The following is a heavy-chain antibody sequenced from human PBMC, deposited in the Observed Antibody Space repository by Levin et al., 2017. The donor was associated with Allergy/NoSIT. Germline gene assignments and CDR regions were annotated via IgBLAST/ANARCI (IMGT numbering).Heavy chain of an antibody. CDR1: GFDFRSYA. D-gene: IGHD3-10*01. Sequence: AGESLKISCAASGFDFRSYALHWVRQAPGKGLEWVAIISYDGSKKYYTESVRGRFTVSRDNSKNMLHLQMSSLRGEDTAIYYCARETFFYGAGSTNYGMDVWGQGTTVTVSS. J-gene: IGHJ6*02. CDR3: ARETFFYGAGSTNYGMDV. V-gene: IGHV3-30*04. CDR2: ISYDGSKK.